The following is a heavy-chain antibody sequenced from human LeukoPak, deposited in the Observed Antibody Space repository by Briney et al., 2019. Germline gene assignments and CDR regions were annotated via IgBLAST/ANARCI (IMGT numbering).Heavy chain of an antibody. Sequence: AVTLSLTCTVCGGSVNSGSYYGNSIRQPPGKGLGWIGYISYSGSTNYNPDVKSRVTLSVDTSKNQFSLKLRSVPAVDKAVYYCARESPYYGSGSRDNWFAPWGQGTLVPVSS. CDR3: ARESPYYGSGSRDNWFAP. CDR2: ISYSGST. CDR1: GGSVNSGSYY. J-gene: IGHJ5*02. D-gene: IGHD3-10*01. V-gene: IGHV4-61*01.